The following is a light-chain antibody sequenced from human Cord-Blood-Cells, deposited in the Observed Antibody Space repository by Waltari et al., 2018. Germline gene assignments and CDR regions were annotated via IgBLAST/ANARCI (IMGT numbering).Light chain of an antibody. J-gene: IGKJ2*01. CDR1: QSVSSSY. V-gene: IGKV3-20*01. CDR2: GAS. CDR3: QQYGSSPPGT. Sequence: DIVLTHFPGTLSLSPGVSATLSCRASQSVSSSYLAWYQQKPGQAPRLLIYGASSRATGIPDRFSGSGSGTDFTLTISRLEPEDFAVYYCQQYGSSPPGTFGQGTKLEIK.